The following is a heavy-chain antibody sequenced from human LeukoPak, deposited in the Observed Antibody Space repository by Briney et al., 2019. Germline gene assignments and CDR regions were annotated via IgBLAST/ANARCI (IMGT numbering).Heavy chain of an antibody. Sequence: SETLSLTCTVSGGSISSYYWSWIRQPAGKGLERIGRIYTSGSTNYNPSLKSRVTMSVDTSKNQFSLKLSSVTAADTAVYYCARDPAGDYYDSSGYTNWYFDLWGRGTLVTVSS. CDR1: GGSISSYY. CDR3: ARDPAGDYYDSSGYTNWYFDL. CDR2: IYTSGST. D-gene: IGHD3-22*01. V-gene: IGHV4-4*07. J-gene: IGHJ2*01.